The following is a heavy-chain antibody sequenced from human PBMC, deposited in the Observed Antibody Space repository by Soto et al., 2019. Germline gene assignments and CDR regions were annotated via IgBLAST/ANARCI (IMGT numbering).Heavy chain of an antibody. J-gene: IGHJ5*02. D-gene: IGHD2-21*01. Sequence: SETLSLTCTVSGGSISGYYWSWIRQPPGKGLEWIGYIYYSGSTYYNPSLKSRVTISVDTSKNQFSLKLSSVTAADTAVYYCARKSVVVIAREYNWFDPWGQGTLVTAPQ. CDR2: IYYSGST. V-gene: IGHV4-59*06. CDR3: ARKSVVVIAREYNWFDP. CDR1: GGSISGYY.